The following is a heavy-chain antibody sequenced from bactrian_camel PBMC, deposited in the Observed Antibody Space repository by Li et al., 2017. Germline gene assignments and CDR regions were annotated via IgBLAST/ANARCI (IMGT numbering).Heavy chain of an antibody. CDR3: AALAWGFNY. J-gene: IGHJ4*01. Sequence: QLVESGGGLVQPGGSLRLSCSASGVTLISYYVSWVRQAPGKGLEWVSTITSGGTKTYFADFVKGRFAMSRDNAENTVYLQLNSLKSEDTAQYYCAALAWGFNYWGQGTQVTVS. D-gene: IGHD1*01. V-gene: IGHV3-2*01. CDR2: ITSGGTKT. CDR1: GVTLISYY.